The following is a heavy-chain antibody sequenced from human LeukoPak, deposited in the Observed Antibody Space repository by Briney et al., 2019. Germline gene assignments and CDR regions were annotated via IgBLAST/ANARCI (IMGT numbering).Heavy chain of an antibody. CDR2: IRYDASNK. D-gene: IGHD6-13*01. J-gene: IGHJ6*03. Sequence: PGGSLRLSCAASGFTFSSYGMHWVRQAPAKGLEWVAFIRYDASNKEYADSVKGRIIISRDNSKNTLYLQMNSLRAEDTAEYYCVKDMGAAAGRGNFYYMDVWGKGTTVTVS. CDR3: VKDMGAAAGRGNFYYMDV. CDR1: GFTFSSYG. V-gene: IGHV3-30*02.